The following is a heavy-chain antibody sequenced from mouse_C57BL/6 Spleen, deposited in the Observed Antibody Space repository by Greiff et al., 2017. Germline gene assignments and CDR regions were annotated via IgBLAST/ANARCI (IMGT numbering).Heavy chain of an antibody. J-gene: IGHJ4*01. CDR1: GFSFNTYA. Sequence: EVQLVESGGGLVQPKGSLKLSCAASGFSFNTYAMNWVRQAPGQGLEWVARIRSKSNNYATYYADSVKDRFTISRDDSESMLYLQMNNLKTEDTAMYYCVRHRGLPAAMDYWGQGTSVTVSS. D-gene: IGHD2-10*01. V-gene: IGHV10-1*01. CDR2: IRSKSNNYAT. CDR3: VRHRGLPAAMDY.